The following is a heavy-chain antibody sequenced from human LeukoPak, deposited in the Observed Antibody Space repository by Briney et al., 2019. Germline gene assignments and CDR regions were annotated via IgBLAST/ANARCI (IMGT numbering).Heavy chain of an antibody. Sequence: GGSLRLSCAASGFTFSSYWMSWVRQAPGKGLEWVANINQDGNEKYYLDSVKGRFTFSRDNAKNSLYLQMNSLRAEDTAVYYCARQRGYSYGRFDYWGQGTLVTVSS. CDR2: INQDGNEK. D-gene: IGHD5-18*01. J-gene: IGHJ4*02. CDR3: ARQRGYSYGRFDY. V-gene: IGHV3-7*01. CDR1: GFTFSSYW.